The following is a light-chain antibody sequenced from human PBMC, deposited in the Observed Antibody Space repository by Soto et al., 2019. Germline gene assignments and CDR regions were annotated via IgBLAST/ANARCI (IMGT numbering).Light chain of an antibody. CDR1: QSISSW. Sequence: DIQMTQSPSTLSASVGDRVTITCRASQSISSWWAWYQQKPGKAPKLLIYDASSFESGVPSWFSGSGSGTEFALALCSLQPDDLATYYCQQYSSYSYTFGQGAKLEIK. V-gene: IGKV1-5*01. CDR3: QQYSSYSYT. J-gene: IGKJ2*01. CDR2: DAS.